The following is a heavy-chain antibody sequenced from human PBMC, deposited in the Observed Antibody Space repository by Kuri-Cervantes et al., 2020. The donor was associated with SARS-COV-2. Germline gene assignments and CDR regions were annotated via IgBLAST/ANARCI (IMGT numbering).Heavy chain of an antibody. V-gene: IGHV4-30-4*01. CDR1: GGSISSGDYY. Sequence: SETLSLTCTVSGGSISSGDYYWSWIRQPPGKGLEWIGYIYYSGSTYYNPSLKSRVTISVDTSKNQFSLKLSSVTAADTAVYYCAKDSSGWLGSLNDYWGQGTLVTVSS. J-gene: IGHJ4*02. CDR3: AKDSSGWLGSLNDY. CDR2: IYYSGST. D-gene: IGHD6-19*01.